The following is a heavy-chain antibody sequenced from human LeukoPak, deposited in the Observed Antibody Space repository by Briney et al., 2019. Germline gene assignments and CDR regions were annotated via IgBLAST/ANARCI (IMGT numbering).Heavy chain of an antibody. J-gene: IGHJ4*02. V-gene: IGHV4-34*01. Sequence: SETLSLTCAVYGGSFSDYYWSWIRQPPGKGLEWIGEINHSGTTNNNPSLKSRVTISVDTSKNQFSLKLSSVTAADTAVYYCARAPHFFDTTGSRYYFDYWGQGALVTVSS. CDR3: ARAPHFFDTTGSRYYFDY. CDR1: GGSFSDYY. D-gene: IGHD3-22*01. CDR2: INHSGTT.